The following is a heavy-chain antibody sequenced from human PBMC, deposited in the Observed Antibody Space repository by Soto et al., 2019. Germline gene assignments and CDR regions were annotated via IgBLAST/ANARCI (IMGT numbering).Heavy chain of an antibody. CDR2: IYYSGST. CDR3: ALRLGDPGRLYFDY. J-gene: IGHJ4*02. CDR1: GGSISSGDYY. D-gene: IGHD3-16*01. V-gene: IGHV4-30-4*01. Sequence: SEALSLTCTVSGGSISSGDYYWSWIRQPPGKGLEWIGYIYYSGSTYYNPSLKSRVTISVDTSKNQFSLKLSSVTAADTAVYYCALRLGDPGRLYFDYWGQGTLVTVSS.